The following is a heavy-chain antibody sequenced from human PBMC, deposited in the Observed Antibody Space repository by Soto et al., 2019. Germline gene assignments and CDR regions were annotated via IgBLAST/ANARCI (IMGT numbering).Heavy chain of an antibody. CDR3: ARCYGIAVVHYYYGMDV. V-gene: IGHV1-18*04. CDR2: ISAYNGNT. Sequence: QVQLVQSGAEVKKPGASVKVSCKASGYTFTSYGISWVRQAPGQGLEWMGWISAYNGNTNYAQKLQGRVTMTTDTSTRTAYMELRSLRSDDTAVYYCARCYGIAVVHYYYGMDVWGQGTTVTVSS. J-gene: IGHJ6*02. CDR1: GYTFTSYG. D-gene: IGHD6-19*01.